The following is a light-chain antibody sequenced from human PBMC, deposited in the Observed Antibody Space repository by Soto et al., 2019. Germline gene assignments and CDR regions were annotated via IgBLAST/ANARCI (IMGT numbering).Light chain of an antibody. CDR2: AAS. J-gene: IGKJ1*01. Sequence: DIPLTQYPSSLSASVGDRVTITCRASQSISSYLNWYQQKPGKAPKLLIYAASSLQSGVPSRFSGSGSGTDFTLTISSLQPEDFATYYCQQSYSTLKTFGQGTKVDIK. V-gene: IGKV1-39*01. CDR1: QSISSY. CDR3: QQSYSTLKT.